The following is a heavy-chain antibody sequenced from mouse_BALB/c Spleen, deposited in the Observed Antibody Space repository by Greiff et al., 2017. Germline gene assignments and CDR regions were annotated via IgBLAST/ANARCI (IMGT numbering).Heavy chain of an antibody. V-gene: IGHV2-2*02. J-gene: IGHJ3*01. CDR2: IWSGGST. CDR3: ARNGYYGSSLAY. Sequence: VQLQQSGPGLVQPSQSLSITCTVSGFSLTSYGVHWVRQSPGKGLEWLGVIWSGGSTDYNAAFISRLSISKDNSKSQVFFKMNSLQANDTAIYYCARNGYYGSSLAYWGQGTLVTVSA. CDR1: GFSLTSYG. D-gene: IGHD1-1*01.